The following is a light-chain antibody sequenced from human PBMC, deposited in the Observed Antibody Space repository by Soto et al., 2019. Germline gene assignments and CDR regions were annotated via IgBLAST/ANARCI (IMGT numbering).Light chain of an antibody. V-gene: IGKV1-5*01. J-gene: IGKJ4*01. CDR3: QQYNSYSPLT. CDR2: DAF. CDR1: QSISSW. Sequence: DIQMTQSPSSLSASVGDRVTITCRASQSISSWLAWYQQKPGKAPKLLIFDAFSLEIGVPSRFSGSRSGTEFTHTSSSLQPDDYATYYCQQYNSYSPLTFGGGTKVEIK.